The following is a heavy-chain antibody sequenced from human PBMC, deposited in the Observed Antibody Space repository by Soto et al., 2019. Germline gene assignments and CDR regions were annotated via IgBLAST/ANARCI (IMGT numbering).Heavy chain of an antibody. J-gene: IGHJ4*02. V-gene: IGHV3-23*01. CDR1: GFTFSSYA. CDR3: AKGLESYVVVIANDY. D-gene: IGHD2-21*01. CDR2: ISGSGGST. Sequence: GGSLRLSCAASGFTFSSYAMSWVRQAPGKGLEWVSAISGSGGSTYYADSVKGRFTISRDNSKNTLYLQMNSLRAEDTAVYYCAKGLESYVVVIANDYWGQGTLVTVSS.